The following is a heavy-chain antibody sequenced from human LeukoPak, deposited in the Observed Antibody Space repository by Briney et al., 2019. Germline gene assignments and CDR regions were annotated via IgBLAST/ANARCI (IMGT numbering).Heavy chain of an antibody. V-gene: IGHV3-66*01. CDR2: IYSGGST. CDR3: ARVQRGIAVALDY. CDR1: GFTVSSNY. J-gene: IGHJ4*02. D-gene: IGHD6-19*01. Sequence: GGSLRLSCAASGFTVSSNYMSWVRQAPGKGLEWVSVIYSGGSTYYADSVKGRFTISRDNSKNTLYLQMNSLRAEDTAVYYCARVQRGIAVALDYWGQGTLVTVSS.